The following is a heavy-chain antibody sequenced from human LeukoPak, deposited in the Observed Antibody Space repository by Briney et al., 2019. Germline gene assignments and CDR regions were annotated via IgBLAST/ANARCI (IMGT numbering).Heavy chain of an antibody. CDR1: GFTFSDHY. Sequence: GGSLRLSCAASGFTFSDHYMDWVRQAPGKGLEWVGRTRNKANSYTTEYAASVKGRFTISRDDSKNSLYLQMNSLKTEDTAVYYCARGDRYCSGGSCGYYFDYWGQGTLVTVSS. CDR2: TRNKANSYTT. D-gene: IGHD2-15*01. J-gene: IGHJ4*02. V-gene: IGHV3-72*01. CDR3: ARGDRYCSGGSCGYYFDY.